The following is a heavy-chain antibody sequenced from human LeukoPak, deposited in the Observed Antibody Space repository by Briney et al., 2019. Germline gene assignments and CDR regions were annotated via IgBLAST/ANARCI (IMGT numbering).Heavy chain of an antibody. Sequence: ASVKVSCKASGYTFTGYYMHWVRQAPGQGLEWMGWINPNSGGTNYAQKFQGRVTMTRDTSISTAYMELSRLRSDDTAVYYCARAQKLLEDAFGIWGQGTIVTVSS. CDR1: GYTFTGYY. V-gene: IGHV1-2*02. CDR3: ARAQKLLEDAFGI. D-gene: IGHD1-26*01. J-gene: IGHJ3*02. CDR2: INPNSGGT.